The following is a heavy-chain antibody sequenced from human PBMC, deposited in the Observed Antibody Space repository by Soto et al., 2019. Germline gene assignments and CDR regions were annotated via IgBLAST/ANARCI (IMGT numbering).Heavy chain of an antibody. Sequence: QVHLQQWGAGLLKPSETLSLTCAVYGGSVNGYYWNWIRQPPGKGLAWIGEINHTGGTHYNPSLKSRVSMSVDTSKNQFSLRLSSVTEADTAIYYCATRITVFGLLIPPFDPWGQGTQVTVSS. CDR2: INHTGGT. CDR1: GGSVNGYY. D-gene: IGHD3-3*01. V-gene: IGHV4-34*02. CDR3: ATRITVFGLLIPPFDP. J-gene: IGHJ5*02.